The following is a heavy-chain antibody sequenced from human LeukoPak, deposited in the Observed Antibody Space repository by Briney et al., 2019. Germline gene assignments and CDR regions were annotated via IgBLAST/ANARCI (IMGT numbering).Heavy chain of an antibody. J-gene: IGHJ4*02. V-gene: IGHV3-23*01. CDR1: GFTFSSYA. CDR2: ISGSGGST. CDR3: AKGFFGSRGYSEHFNF. D-gene: IGHD3-22*01. Sequence: GGSLRLSCAASGFTFSSYAMSWVRQAPGKGLEWVSAISGSGGSTYYADSVKGRFTISRDNSKNTLYLRTNSLRAEDTAVYYCAKGFFGSRGYSEHFNFWGQGTLVTVSS.